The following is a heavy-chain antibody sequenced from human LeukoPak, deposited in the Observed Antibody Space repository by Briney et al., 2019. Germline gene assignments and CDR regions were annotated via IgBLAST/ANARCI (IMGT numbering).Heavy chain of an antibody. Sequence: SETLSLTCTVSGGSISNGDYYWSWIRQPPGKGLEWIGNIYYSGSTYYNPSLKSRLIISVDTSKNQFSLKLNSVTAADTAVYYCARAQVPARWFDPWGQGTLVTVSS. CDR2: IYYSGST. D-gene: IGHD2-2*01. CDR1: GGSISNGDYY. CDR3: ARAQVPARWFDP. V-gene: IGHV4-30-4*01. J-gene: IGHJ5*02.